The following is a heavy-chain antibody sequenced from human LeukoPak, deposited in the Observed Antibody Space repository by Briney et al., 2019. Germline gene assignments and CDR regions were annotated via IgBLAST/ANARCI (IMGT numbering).Heavy chain of an antibody. V-gene: IGHV4-39*07. Sequence: SETLSLTCTVSGGSLSINSYYWAWLRQPPGTGLEWLGSIYYTGTTYYNPSLKNRVTISVDTSKNQFSLRLSFVTAADTAMYYCAREIGGRWFGEEGFDPWGQGTLVTVSS. CDR1: GGSLSINSYY. J-gene: IGHJ5*02. CDR3: AREIGGRWFGEEGFDP. CDR2: IYYTGTT. D-gene: IGHD3-10*01.